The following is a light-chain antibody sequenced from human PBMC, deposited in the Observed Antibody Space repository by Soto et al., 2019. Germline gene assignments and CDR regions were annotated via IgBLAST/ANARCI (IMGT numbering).Light chain of an antibody. CDR2: AAS. J-gene: IGKJ1*01. CDR3: QHSYNTLWT. V-gene: IGKV1-39*01. Sequence: DIQMIQSPSSLSASVGDRVTIPCRASRDISRYLNWYQQRPGKAPKLLIFAASSLQSGVPSRFSGSGSGTDFNLTISSLQPEDFATYYCQHSYNTLWTFGQGTNVEIK. CDR1: RDISRY.